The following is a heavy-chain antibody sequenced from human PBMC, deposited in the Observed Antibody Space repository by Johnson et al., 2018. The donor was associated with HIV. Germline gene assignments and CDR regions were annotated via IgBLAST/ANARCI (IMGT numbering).Heavy chain of an antibody. CDR1: GFTFSSYA. V-gene: IGHV3-30*04. D-gene: IGHD6-19*01. J-gene: IGHJ3*02. Sequence: QVQVVESGGGVVQPGRSLRLSCAASGFTFSSYAMHWVRQAPGKGLEWVAVISYDGSNKYYADSVKGRFTISRDNSKNTLYLQMNSLRAEYTAVYYCARDYGAYSSGWGRAFDIWGQGTMVTVSS. CDR3: ARDYGAYSSGWGRAFDI. CDR2: ISYDGSNK.